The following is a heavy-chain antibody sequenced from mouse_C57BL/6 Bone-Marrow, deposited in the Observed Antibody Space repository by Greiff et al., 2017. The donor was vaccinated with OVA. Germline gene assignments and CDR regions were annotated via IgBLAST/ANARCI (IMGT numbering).Heavy chain of an antibody. CDR2: IHPNSGST. D-gene: IGHD1-1*01. V-gene: IGHV1-64*01. CDR1: GYTFTSYW. J-gene: IGHJ2*01. CDR3: ARSSYYYGSSYDY. Sequence: QVQLQQPGAELVKPGASVKLSCKASGYTFTSYWMHWVKQRPGQGLEWIGMIHPNSGSTNYNEKFKSKATLTVDKSSRTAYMQLSSLTSEDSAVYYCARSSYYYGSSYDYWGQGTTLTVSS.